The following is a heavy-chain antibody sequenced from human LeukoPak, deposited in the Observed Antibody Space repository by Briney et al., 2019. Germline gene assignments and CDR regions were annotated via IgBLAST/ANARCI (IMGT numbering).Heavy chain of an antibody. CDR2: ISYDGSNK. Sequence: PGGSLRLSCAASGFTFSSYAMHWVRRAPGKGLEWVAVISYDGSNKYYADSVKGRFTISRDNSKNTLYLQMNSLRAEDTAVYYCARDNPPYYYDSSGHDAFDIWGQGTMVTVSS. CDR3: ARDNPPYYYDSSGHDAFDI. J-gene: IGHJ3*02. V-gene: IGHV3-30-3*01. D-gene: IGHD3-22*01. CDR1: GFTFSSYA.